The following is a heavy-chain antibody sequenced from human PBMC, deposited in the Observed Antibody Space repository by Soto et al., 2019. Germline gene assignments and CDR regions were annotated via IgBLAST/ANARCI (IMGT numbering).Heavy chain of an antibody. CDR2: IWYDGSNK. D-gene: IGHD4-4*01. Sequence: QVQLVESGGGVVQPGRSLRLSCAASGFTFSSYGMHWVRQAPGKGLDWVAVIWYDGSNKYYADSVKGRFTISRDNSKNTLDLQLNSRRAADTAVYYCARESGALTVTRYNWFDPWGQGTLVTVSS. CDR3: ARESGALTVTRYNWFDP. J-gene: IGHJ5*02. CDR1: GFTFSSYG. V-gene: IGHV3-33*01.